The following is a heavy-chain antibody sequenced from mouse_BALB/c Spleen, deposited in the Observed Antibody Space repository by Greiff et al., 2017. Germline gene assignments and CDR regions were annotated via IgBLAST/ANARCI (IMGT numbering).Heavy chain of an antibody. CDR1: GFSITSDYA. CDR2: ISYSGST. J-gene: IGHJ3*01. V-gene: IGHV3-2*02. Sequence: EVMLVESGPGLVKPSQSLSLTCTVTGFSITSDYAWNWIRQFPGNRLAWMGYISYSGSTSYNPSLKSRISITRDTSKNQIFLQLNSETTEDTATYYCARYAYWGQGTLVTVSA. CDR3: ARYAY.